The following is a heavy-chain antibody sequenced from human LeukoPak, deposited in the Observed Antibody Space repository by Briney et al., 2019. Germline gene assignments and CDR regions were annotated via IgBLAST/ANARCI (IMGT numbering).Heavy chain of an antibody. CDR2: ISAYNGNT. D-gene: IGHD6-19*01. Sequence: ASVKVSCKASGYTFTSYGISWVQQAPGQGLEWMGWISAYNGNTNYAQKLQGRVTMTIDTSTSTAYMELRSLRSDDTAVYYCARVRQYSSGWYSRGYFDYWGQGTLVTVFS. CDR3: ARVRQYSSGWYSRGYFDY. V-gene: IGHV1-18*01. J-gene: IGHJ4*02. CDR1: GYTFTSYG.